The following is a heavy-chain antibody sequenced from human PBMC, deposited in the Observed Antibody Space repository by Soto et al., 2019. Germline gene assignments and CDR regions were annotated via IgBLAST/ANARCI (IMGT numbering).Heavy chain of an antibody. J-gene: IGHJ3*02. V-gene: IGHV3-23*01. CDR2: ISGSGGST. Sequence: GGSLRLSCAASGFTFSSYAMSWVRQAPGKGLEWVSAISGSGGSTYYADSVKGRFTISRDNSKNTLYLQMNSLRAEDTAVYYCAKTAEYYDSSGHYAFDIWGQGTMVTLSS. CDR1: GFTFSSYA. CDR3: AKTAEYYDSSGHYAFDI. D-gene: IGHD3-22*01.